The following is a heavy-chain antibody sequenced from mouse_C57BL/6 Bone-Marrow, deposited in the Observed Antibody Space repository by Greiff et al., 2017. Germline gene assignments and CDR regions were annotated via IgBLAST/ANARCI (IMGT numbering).Heavy chain of an antibody. J-gene: IGHJ3*01. V-gene: IGHV1-64*01. CDR3: AREGDYYGSSWFAY. CDR1: GYTFTSYW. Sequence: VKLQQPGAKLVKPGASVKLSCKASGYTFTSYWMHWVKQRPGQGLEWIGMIHPNSGSTNYNEKFKSKATLTVDKSSSTAYMQLSSLTSEDSAVYYCAREGDYYGSSWFAYWGQGTLVTVSA. CDR2: IHPNSGST. D-gene: IGHD1-1*01.